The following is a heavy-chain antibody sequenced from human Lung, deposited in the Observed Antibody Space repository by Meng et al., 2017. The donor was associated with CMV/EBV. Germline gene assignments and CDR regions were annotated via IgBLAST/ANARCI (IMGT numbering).Heavy chain of an antibody. Sequence: SQTLXLTXAVYGGSFSGYYWSWIRQPPGKGLEWIGEINHSGSTNYNPSLKSRVTISVDTSKNQFSLKLSSVTAADTAVYYCARAGQQLVSYYYYYYGMDVWXQGTTVTVSS. V-gene: IGHV4-34*01. CDR3: ARAGQQLVSYYYYYYGMDV. J-gene: IGHJ6*02. CDR2: INHSGST. D-gene: IGHD6-13*01. CDR1: GGSFSGYY.